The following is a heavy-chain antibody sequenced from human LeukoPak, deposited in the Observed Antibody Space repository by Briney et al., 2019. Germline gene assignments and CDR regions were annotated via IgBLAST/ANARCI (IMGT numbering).Heavy chain of an antibody. J-gene: IGHJ6*02. CDR1: GGTFSSYA. V-gene: IGHV1-69*01. Sequence: SVKVSCKASGGTFSSYAISWVRQAPGQGLEWMGGIIPIFGTANYAQKFQGRVTITADESTSIAYMELSSLRSEDTAVYYCARDMNGGSFEYYYYGMDVWGQGTTVTVSS. CDR2: IIPIFGTA. D-gene: IGHD6-13*01. CDR3: ARDMNGGSFEYYYYGMDV.